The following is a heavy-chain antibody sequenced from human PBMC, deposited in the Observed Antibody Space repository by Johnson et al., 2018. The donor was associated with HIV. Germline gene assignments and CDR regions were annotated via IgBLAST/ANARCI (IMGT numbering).Heavy chain of an antibody. J-gene: IGHJ3*02. CDR2: ISGSGGDT. CDR3: ARDAPGKDAFDI. Sequence: EVQLVESGGGLVQPGGSLRLSCAASGFTFSSYAMSWVRQAPGKGLEWVSAISGSGGDTYSPGSVKGRFTISRENAKNSLYLQINSLGAGDPAVYFCARDAPGKDAFDIWGQGTLVTVSS. V-gene: IGHV3-23*04. CDR1: GFTFSSYA.